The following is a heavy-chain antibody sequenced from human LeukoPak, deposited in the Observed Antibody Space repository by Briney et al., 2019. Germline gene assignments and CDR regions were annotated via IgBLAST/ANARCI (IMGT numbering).Heavy chain of an antibody. Sequence: GGSLRLSCAASGFTFSSYWMSWVRQAPGKGLEWVAVIWYDGSNKYYADSVKGRFTISRDNSKNTLYLQMNSLRAEDTAVYYCAKDSGSGLDYWGQGTLVTVSS. D-gene: IGHD3-10*01. CDR3: AKDSGSGLDY. CDR1: GFTFSSYW. CDR2: IWYDGSNK. J-gene: IGHJ4*02. V-gene: IGHV3-33*06.